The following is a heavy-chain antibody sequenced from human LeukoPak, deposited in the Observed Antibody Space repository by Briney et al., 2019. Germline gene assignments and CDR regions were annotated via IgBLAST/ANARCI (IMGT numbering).Heavy chain of an antibody. CDR2: ISYDGSNK. CDR1: GFTFSSYG. Sequence: GGSLRLSCAASGFTFSSYGMHWVRQAPGKGLEWVAVISYDGSNKHYADSVKGRFTISRDNSKNTLYLQMNSLRAEDTAVYYCAKVGVATEYYYYYYGMDVWGKGTTVTVSS. D-gene: IGHD5-12*01. J-gene: IGHJ6*04. CDR3: AKVGVATEYYYYYYGMDV. V-gene: IGHV3-30*18.